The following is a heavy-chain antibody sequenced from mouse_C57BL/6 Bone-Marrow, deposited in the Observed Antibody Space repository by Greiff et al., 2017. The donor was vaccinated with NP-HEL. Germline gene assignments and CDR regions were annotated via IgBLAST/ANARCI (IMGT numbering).Heavy chain of an antibody. Sequence: VQLQQSGAELVRPGASVKLSCTVSGFNIKDDYMHWVKQRPEQGLEWIGWIDPENGDPESASKFQGKATITADTSSNTAYLQLSSLTSEDTAVYYCTTGGSSPYAMDYWGQGTSVTVSS. V-gene: IGHV14-4*01. CDR2: IDPENGDP. CDR1: GFNIKDDY. D-gene: IGHD1-1*01. CDR3: TTGGSSPYAMDY. J-gene: IGHJ4*01.